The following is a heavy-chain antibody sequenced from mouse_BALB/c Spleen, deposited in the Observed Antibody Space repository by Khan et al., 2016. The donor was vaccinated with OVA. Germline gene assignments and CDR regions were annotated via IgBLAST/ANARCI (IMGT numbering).Heavy chain of an antibody. CDR1: GFTFSSYV. Sequence: VQLKQSGGGLVKPGGSLKLSCVASGFTFSSYVMSWVRQTPEKRLEWVASISSGGSTSYSDSVKGRFTISRDNARYILYLQMSSLRSEDTAMYYCAREAYRYDEYYFDYWGQGTTLTVSS. D-gene: IGHD2-14*01. CDR3: AREAYRYDEYYFDY. V-gene: IGHV5-6-5*01. CDR2: ISSGGST. J-gene: IGHJ2*01.